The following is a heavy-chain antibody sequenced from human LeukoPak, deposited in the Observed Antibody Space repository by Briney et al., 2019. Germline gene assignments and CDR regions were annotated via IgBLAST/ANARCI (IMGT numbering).Heavy chain of an antibody. Sequence: GESLKISCKGSGYSFTSYWIGWVRQMPGKGLEWMGIIYPGDSDTRYSPSFQGQVTISADKSISTAYLQWSSLKASDTAMYYCARLMVVAATGQGAFDIWGQGTMVTVSS. CDR2: IYPGDSDT. CDR3: ARLMVVAATGQGAFDI. J-gene: IGHJ3*02. CDR1: GYSFTSYW. D-gene: IGHD2-15*01. V-gene: IGHV5-51*01.